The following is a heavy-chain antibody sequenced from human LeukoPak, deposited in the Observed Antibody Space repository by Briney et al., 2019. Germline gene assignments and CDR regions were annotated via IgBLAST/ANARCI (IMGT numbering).Heavy chain of an antibody. Sequence: GGSLRLSCADSGFTFSSYAMSWVRQAPGKGLEWVSAISGSGGSTYYADSVKGRFTISRDNSKNTLYLQMNSLRAEDTAVYYCAKDSYYDSSGYLDYWGQGTLVTVSS. CDR1: GFTFSSYA. CDR3: AKDSYYDSSGYLDY. V-gene: IGHV3-23*01. J-gene: IGHJ4*02. D-gene: IGHD3-22*01. CDR2: ISGSGGST.